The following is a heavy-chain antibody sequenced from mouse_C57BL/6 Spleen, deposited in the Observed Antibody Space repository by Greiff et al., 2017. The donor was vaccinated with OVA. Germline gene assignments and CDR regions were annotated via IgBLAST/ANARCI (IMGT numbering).Heavy chain of an antibody. D-gene: IGHD1-1*01. CDR1: GYTFTSYW. J-gene: IGHJ1*03. V-gene: IGHV1-53*01. CDR3: ALFYYGSSYWYFDV. Sequence: QVQLQQSGTELVKPGASVKLSCKASGYTFTSYWMHWVKQRPGQGLEWIGNINPSNGGTNYNEKFKSKATLTVDKSSSTAYRQLSSLTSEDSAVYYCALFYYGSSYWYFDVWGTGTTVTVSS. CDR2: INPSNGGT.